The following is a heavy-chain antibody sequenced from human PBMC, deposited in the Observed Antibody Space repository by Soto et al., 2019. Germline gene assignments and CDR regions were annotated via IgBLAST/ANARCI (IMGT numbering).Heavy chain of an antibody. D-gene: IGHD3-10*01. CDR1: GGSISSYY. V-gene: IGHV4-59*01. CDR2: IYYSGST. Sequence: TLSLTCTVSGGSISSYYWSWIRQPPGKGLEWIGYIYYSGSTNYNPSLKSRVTISVDTSKNQFSLKLSSVTAADTAVYYCARGLYYGSGSYNRFEPRGQGTLVNVSS. J-gene: IGHJ5*02. CDR3: ARGLYYGSGSYNRFEP.